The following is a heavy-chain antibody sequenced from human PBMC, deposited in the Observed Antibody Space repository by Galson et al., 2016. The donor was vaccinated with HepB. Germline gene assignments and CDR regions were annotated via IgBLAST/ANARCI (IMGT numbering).Heavy chain of an antibody. CDR3: AREGTNIAVAATAFDY. CDR1: GFTFNSYG. Sequence: SLRLSCAASGFTFNSYGMSWVRQAPGKGLEWVALIWNDGSYKNYADSVKGRFTISRDNSKNALSLQMNSLRAEDTAVYYCAREGTNIAVAATAFDYWGQGTLVTVSS. CDR2: IWNDGSYK. V-gene: IGHV3-33*08. J-gene: IGHJ4*02. D-gene: IGHD6-19*01.